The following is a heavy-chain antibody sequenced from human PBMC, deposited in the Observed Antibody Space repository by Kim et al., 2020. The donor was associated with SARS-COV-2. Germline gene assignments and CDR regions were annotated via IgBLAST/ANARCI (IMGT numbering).Heavy chain of an antibody. Sequence: GGSLRLSCAASGFTFDDYAMHWVRQAPGKGLEWVSGISWNSGSIGYADSVKGRFTISRDNAKSSLYLQMNSLRAEDTALYYCAKDTYPSPYSNFDYWGQGTLVTVSS. CDR3: AKDTYPSPYSNFDY. V-gene: IGHV3-9*01. D-gene: IGHD4-4*01. CDR1: GFTFDDYA. J-gene: IGHJ4*02. CDR2: ISWNSGSI.